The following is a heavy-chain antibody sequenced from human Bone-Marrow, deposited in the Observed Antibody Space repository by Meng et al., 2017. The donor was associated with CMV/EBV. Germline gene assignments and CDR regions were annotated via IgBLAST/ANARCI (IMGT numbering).Heavy chain of an antibody. CDR3: ARAFPFSSGFRHDAFDI. CDR1: GFTVSSNY. CDR2: IWYDGTNK. D-gene: IGHD3-22*01. Sequence: GESLKISCAASGFTVSSNYMSWVRQTPGEGLEWVAGIWYDGTNKYYSDSVKGRFTVSKDYSKNTLYLQMNSLRAEDTAVYYCARAFPFSSGFRHDAFDIWGQGTMVTVSS. J-gene: IGHJ3*02. V-gene: IGHV3-33*08.